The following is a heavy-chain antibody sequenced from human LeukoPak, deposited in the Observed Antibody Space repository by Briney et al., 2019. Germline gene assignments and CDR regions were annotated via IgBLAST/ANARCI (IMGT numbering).Heavy chain of an antibody. D-gene: IGHD1-1*01. CDR1: GFTFSSYW. Sequence: GGSLRLSCAASGFTFSSYWMHWVRQAPGKGLVWVSRINSDGSSTSYADSVKGRFTISRDNAKNTLYLQMNSLRAEDTAVYYCARLEGGGYAFDIWGQGTMVTVSS. CDR3: ARLEGGGYAFDI. V-gene: IGHV3-74*01. CDR2: INSDGSST. J-gene: IGHJ3*02.